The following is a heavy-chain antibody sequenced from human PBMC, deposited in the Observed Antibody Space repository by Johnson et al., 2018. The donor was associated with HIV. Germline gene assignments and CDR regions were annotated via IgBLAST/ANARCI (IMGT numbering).Heavy chain of an antibody. J-gene: IGHJ3*02. Sequence: EVQFVESGGGLVKPGGSLRLSCAASQFIFSNYYMNCVRQAPGNGLELVGQVNPNGDSTYLIDSGKDRFNTSRDNAKNTLHLQMNSLKTEDTGVYYCTTGTLFFQGSGYTTTYDAFDIWGQGTMVIVSS. CDR1: QFIFSNYY. D-gene: IGHD3-3*01. V-gene: IGHV3-25*04. CDR3: TTGTLFFQGSGYTTTYDAFDI. CDR2: VNPNGDST.